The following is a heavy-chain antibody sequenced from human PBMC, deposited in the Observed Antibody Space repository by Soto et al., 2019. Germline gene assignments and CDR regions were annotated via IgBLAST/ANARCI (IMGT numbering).Heavy chain of an antibody. J-gene: IGHJ3*02. CDR3: ARRGYSSGWFAFDI. Sequence: QLQLQESGPGLVKPSETLSLTCTVSGCSISSSSYYWGWIRQPPGKGLEWIGSIYYSGSTYYNPSLKSRVTISVDTSKNQFSLKLSSVTAADTAVYYCARRGYSSGWFAFDIWGQGTMFTVSS. V-gene: IGHV4-39*01. CDR1: GCSISSSSYY. CDR2: IYYSGST. D-gene: IGHD6-19*01.